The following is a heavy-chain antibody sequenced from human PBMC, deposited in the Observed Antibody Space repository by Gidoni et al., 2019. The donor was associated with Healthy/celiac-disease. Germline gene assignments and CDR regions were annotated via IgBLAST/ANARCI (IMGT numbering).Heavy chain of an antibody. D-gene: IGHD3-22*01. Sequence: STYYNPSLKSRVTISVDTSKNQFSLKLSSVTAADTAVYYCASHPDYDSSGYYFDYWGQGTLVTVSS. CDR3: ASHPDYDSSGYYFDY. J-gene: IGHJ4*02. V-gene: IGHV4-31*02. CDR2: ST.